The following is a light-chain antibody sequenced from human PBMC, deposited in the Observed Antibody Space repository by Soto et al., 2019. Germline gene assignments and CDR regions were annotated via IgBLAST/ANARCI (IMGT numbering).Light chain of an antibody. Sequence: DIQLTQTPSTLSASIGDRVTITCRASQSLSGWLAWYQQTPGKAPKLLISDAFRLESGVPSRFRGSGSGTEFSLTISSRQPGDSATFYCQQYASYPWTFGRGRKVDIK. CDR1: QSLSGW. J-gene: IGKJ1*01. V-gene: IGKV1-5*01. CDR3: QQYASYPWT. CDR2: DAF.